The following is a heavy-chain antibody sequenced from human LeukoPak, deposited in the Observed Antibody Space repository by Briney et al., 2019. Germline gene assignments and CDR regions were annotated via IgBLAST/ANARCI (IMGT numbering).Heavy chain of an antibody. J-gene: IGHJ4*02. D-gene: IGHD2-15*01. CDR3: ARVPLGGYCSGGSCPPDY. V-gene: IGHV1-69*06. Sequence: ASVKVSCKASGGTFSNYAISWVRQAPGQGLEWMGMIIPIFGTKNYAQKFQGRVTITADKSTSTAYMELSSLRSEDTAVYYCARVPLGGYCSGGSCPPDYWGQGTLVTVSS. CDR1: GGTFSNYA. CDR2: IIPIFGTK.